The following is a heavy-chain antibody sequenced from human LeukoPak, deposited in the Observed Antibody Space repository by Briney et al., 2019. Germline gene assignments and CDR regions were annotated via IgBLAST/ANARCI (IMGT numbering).Heavy chain of an antibody. J-gene: IGHJ4*02. D-gene: IGHD5-24*01. Sequence: PGGSLRLSCAASRFSFSSYAMSWVRQAPGKGLEWVSAISASGDSTYYADSVKGRFTISRDNAKNSLYLQMNSLRAEDTAVYYCARDAGRWHLDYWGQGTLVTVSS. CDR1: RFSFSSYA. CDR3: ARDAGRWHLDY. CDR2: ISASGDST. V-gene: IGHV3-23*01.